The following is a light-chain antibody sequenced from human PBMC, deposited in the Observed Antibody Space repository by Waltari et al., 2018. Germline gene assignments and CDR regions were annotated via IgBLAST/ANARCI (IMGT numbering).Light chain of an antibody. CDR2: DVK. CDR1: RGDVGGYYY. Sequence: QSVLTQPASVSGSTGQSFTISCTGTRGDVGGYYYVICYQQHPGKVPKLLIYDVKNRPSGVSNRFSGSKSGDTASLTISGLQAEDEADYYCSSYAVTATLLFGGGTTLTVL. V-gene: IGLV2-14*03. CDR3: SSYAVTATLL. J-gene: IGLJ2*01.